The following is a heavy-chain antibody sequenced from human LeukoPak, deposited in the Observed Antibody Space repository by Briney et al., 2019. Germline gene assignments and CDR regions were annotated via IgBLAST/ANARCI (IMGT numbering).Heavy chain of an antibody. CDR1: GSTFSSYG. CDR2: IRSDGTNE. CDR3: AKVPMVRGVSWFDP. J-gene: IGHJ5*02. D-gene: IGHD3-10*01. Sequence: GGSLRLSCAASGSTFSSYGMQWVRQAPGKGLEWVAFIRSDGTNENYADSVKGRFTISRDNSKNMLYLQMNSLRPEDTAVYYCAKVPMVRGVSWFDPWGQGTLVSVSS. V-gene: IGHV3-30*02.